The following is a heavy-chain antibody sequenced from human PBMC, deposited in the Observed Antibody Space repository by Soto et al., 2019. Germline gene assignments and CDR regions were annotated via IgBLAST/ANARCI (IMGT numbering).Heavy chain of an antibody. D-gene: IGHD4-4*01. Sequence: GESLKISCKGSGYSFTNYWIGWVRQMPGKGLEWMGIIYPGDSDTRYSPSFQGQVTFSADKSISTAYLQWSSLKASDTAMYYCVRERNSQDAGYYYYYMDVWGKGTTVTV. CDR2: IYPGDSDT. CDR1: GYSFTNYW. CDR3: VRERNSQDAGYYYYYMDV. J-gene: IGHJ6*03. V-gene: IGHV5-51*01.